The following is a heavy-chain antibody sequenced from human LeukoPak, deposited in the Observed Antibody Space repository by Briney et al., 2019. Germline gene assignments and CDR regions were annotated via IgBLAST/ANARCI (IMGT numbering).Heavy chain of an antibody. CDR3: ARIFGGYGVRGFLGY. V-gene: IGHV3-64*01. CDR2: ISSNGGRI. J-gene: IGHJ4*02. D-gene: IGHD3-10*01. CDR1: GFTFSSYA. Sequence: PGGSLRLSCAASGFTFSSYAMHWVRQAPGKGLEYVSAISSNGGRIYYANSVKGRFTISRDNSKNTLSLQMGSLRAEDMAVYYGARIFGGYGVRGFLGYWAQEPLVTVSS.